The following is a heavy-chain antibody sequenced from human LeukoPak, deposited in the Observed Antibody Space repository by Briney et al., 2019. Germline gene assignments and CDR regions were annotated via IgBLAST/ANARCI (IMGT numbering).Heavy chain of an antibody. CDR3: AKVGFSEMVWLLYSDH. CDR1: GLTFSSYA. V-gene: IGHV3-23*01. Sequence: GGSLRLSCAASGLTFSSYAMSWVRQAPGKGLGWVSAISGSSGHTYYADSVKGRFTISRDNSKNTLYLQMNSLRAEDTAVYYCAKVGFSEMVWLLYSDHWGQGTLVTVSS. D-gene: IGHD3-3*01. J-gene: IGHJ4*02. CDR2: ISGSSGHT.